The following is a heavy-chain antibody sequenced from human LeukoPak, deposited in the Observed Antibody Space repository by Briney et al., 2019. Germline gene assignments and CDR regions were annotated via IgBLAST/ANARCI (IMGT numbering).Heavy chain of an antibody. CDR3: ARAPSVGYYFDY. CDR2: INPSSGDT. V-gene: IGHV1-2*02. D-gene: IGHD3-10*01. CDR1: GYTFTGYY. Sequence: ASVKVSCKASGYTFTGYYMHWVRQAPGQGLEWMGWINPSSGDTNYAQKFQGRVTMTRDTSISTAYMEVTRLRSDDTAVYYCARAPSVGYYFDYWGQGTLVTVSS. J-gene: IGHJ4*02.